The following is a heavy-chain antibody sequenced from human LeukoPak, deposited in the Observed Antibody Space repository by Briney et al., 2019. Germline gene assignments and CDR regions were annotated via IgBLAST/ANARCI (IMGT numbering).Heavy chain of an antibody. Sequence: GGSLRLSCAASGITFIKYSMTWVRQAPGKGLEWVSAITGSGAFTDYADSVKGRFTISRDNSKDMLYLQMNSLRAEDTAVYYCAKRSAESSGYFDYWGQGTLVTVSS. CDR1: GITFIKYS. J-gene: IGHJ4*02. D-gene: IGHD6-19*01. V-gene: IGHV3-23*01. CDR3: AKRSAESSGYFDY. CDR2: ITGSGAFT.